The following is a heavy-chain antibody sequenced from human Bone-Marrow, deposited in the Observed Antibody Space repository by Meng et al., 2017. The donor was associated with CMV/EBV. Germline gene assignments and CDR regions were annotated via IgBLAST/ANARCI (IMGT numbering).Heavy chain of an antibody. CDR2: MNPNSGNT. J-gene: IGHJ4*02. V-gene: IGHV1-8*01. CDR3: ARGRSQGSGYSSGRYEGYFAY. Sequence: ASVKVSCKASGYTFTTYDVNWVRQAAGQGLEWLGWMNPNSGNTGYAQKFQGRVTMTRNTSISTAYMELSSLRSDDTAVYYCARGRSQGSGYSSGRYEGYFAYWGQGTRVTGSS. CDR1: GYTFTTYD. D-gene: IGHD6-19*01.